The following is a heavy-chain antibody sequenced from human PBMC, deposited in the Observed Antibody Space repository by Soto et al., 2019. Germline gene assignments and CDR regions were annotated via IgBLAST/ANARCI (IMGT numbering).Heavy chain of an antibody. CDR2: IWYDGSNK. D-gene: IGHD1-1*01. CDR3: ARERELWTFDY. J-gene: IGHJ4*02. CDR1: GFTFSSYG. V-gene: IGHV3-33*01. Sequence: PRGSLRLSCAASGFTFSSYGMHWVRQAPGKGLEWVAVIWYDGSNKYYADSVKGRFTISRDNSKNTLYLQMNGLRAEDTAVYYCARERELWTFDYWGQGTLVTVSS.